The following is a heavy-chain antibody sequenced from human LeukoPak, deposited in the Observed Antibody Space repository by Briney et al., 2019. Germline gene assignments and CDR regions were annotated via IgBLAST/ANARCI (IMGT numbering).Heavy chain of an antibody. J-gene: IGHJ4*02. D-gene: IGHD4-17*01. CDR2: ISYDGSNK. CDR3: AKDYDTVTTYIDY. V-gene: IGHV3-30*18. CDR1: GFTFSTYW. Sequence: GGSLRLSCSASGFTFSTYWMSWVRQAPGKGLEWVAVISYDGSNKYYADSVKGRFTISRDNSKNTLYLQMNSLRAEDTAVYYCAKDYDTVTTYIDYWGQGTLVTVSS.